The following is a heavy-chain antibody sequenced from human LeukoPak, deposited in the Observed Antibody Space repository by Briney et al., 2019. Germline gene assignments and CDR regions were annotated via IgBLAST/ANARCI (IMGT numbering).Heavy chain of an antibody. Sequence: GGSLRLSCAASGFTFSSYDMHWVRQATGKGLEWVSAIGTAGDTYYPGSVKGRVTISRENAKNSLYPQMNSLRAGDTAVYYCARGPYGSGSYRYYYYYYMDVWGKGTTVTVSS. D-gene: IGHD3-10*01. CDR2: IGTAGDT. CDR3: ARGPYGSGSYRYYYYYYMDV. CDR1: GFTFSSYD. J-gene: IGHJ6*03. V-gene: IGHV3-13*01.